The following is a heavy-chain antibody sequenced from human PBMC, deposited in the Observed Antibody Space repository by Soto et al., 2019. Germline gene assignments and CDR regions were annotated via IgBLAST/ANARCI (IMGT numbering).Heavy chain of an antibody. CDR1: GFTFRSSG. Sequence: QVHLVESGGGVVQPGTSLTLTCTASGFTFRSSGMRWVRQAPGKGLEWLAFLAYDGSQKFYADSVKGRFSISRDNTKNTLYLHMSSLTAEDTAIYYCAIVRVTDSPLDHWGPGTLVTVSS. CDR2: LAYDGSQK. CDR3: AIVRVTDSPLDH. D-gene: IGHD2-21*02. J-gene: IGHJ4*02. V-gene: IGHV3-30*03.